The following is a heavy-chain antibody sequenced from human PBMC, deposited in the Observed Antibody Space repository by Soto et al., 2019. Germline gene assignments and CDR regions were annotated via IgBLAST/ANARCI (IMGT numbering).Heavy chain of an antibody. D-gene: IGHD4-17*01. CDR1: GFTFSSYW. CDR2: IKQDGSEK. J-gene: IGHJ4*02. V-gene: IGHV3-7*01. CDR3: ASASTYYGDLDYFDY. Sequence: GSLRLSCAASGFTFSSYWMSWVRQAPGKGLEWVANIKQDGSEKYYVDSVKGRFTISRDNAKNSLYLQMNSLRAEDTAVYYCASASTYYGDLDYFDYWGQGTLVTVSS.